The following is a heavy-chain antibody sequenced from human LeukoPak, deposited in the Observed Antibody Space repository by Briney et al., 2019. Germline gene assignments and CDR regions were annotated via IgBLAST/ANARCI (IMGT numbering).Heavy chain of an antibody. D-gene: IGHD3-10*01. CDR3: ARGWGLMVRGVMWGDY. J-gene: IGHJ4*02. Sequence: PSETLSLTCTVSGGSISSSSYYWGWIRQPPGKGLEWIGSIYYSGSTYYNPSLKSRVTISVDTSKNQFSLKLSSVTAADTAVYYCARGWGLMVRGVMWGDYWGQGTLVTVSS. V-gene: IGHV4-39*01. CDR1: GGSISSSSYY. CDR2: IYYSGST.